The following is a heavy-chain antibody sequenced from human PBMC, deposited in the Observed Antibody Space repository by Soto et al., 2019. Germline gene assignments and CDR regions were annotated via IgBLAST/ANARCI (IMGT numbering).Heavy chain of an antibody. D-gene: IGHD3-16*01. CDR2: IYYSGST. J-gene: IGHJ4*02. CDR3: ASAGAFGYFDY. V-gene: IGHV4-30-4*01. CDR1: GGSISSGDYY. Sequence: SETLSLTCTVSGGSISSGDYYWSWIRQPPGKGLEWIGYIYYSGSTYYNPSLKSRVTISVDTSKNQFSLKLSSVTAADTAVYYCASAGAFGYFDYWGQGTLVTVSS.